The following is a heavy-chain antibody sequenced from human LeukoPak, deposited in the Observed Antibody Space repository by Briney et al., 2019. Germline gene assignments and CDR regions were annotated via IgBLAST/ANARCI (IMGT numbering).Heavy chain of an antibody. Sequence: GGSLRLSCAASGLTFSSFGVRWVRQAPGKGLEWVSAISGSGGSTYYADSVKGRFTISRDNSKTTLYLQMNSLRAEDTALYYCAGGAGVYYYGMDVWGQGTSVTVSS. CDR3: AGGAGVYYYGMDV. CDR2: ISGSGGST. V-gene: IGHV3-23*01. CDR1: GLTFSSFG. J-gene: IGHJ6*02.